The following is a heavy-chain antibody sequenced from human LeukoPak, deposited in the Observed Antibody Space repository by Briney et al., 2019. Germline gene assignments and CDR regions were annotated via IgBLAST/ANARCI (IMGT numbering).Heavy chain of an antibody. Sequence: GGSLRLSCAVSGFSFSNSGMNWVRQAPGEGLQWVSYISDISHIIYYADSVKGRFTISRDNAKNSLYLQMNSLRAEDTAVYYCARDSESSSWYYYYYMDVWGKGTTVTVSS. D-gene: IGHD6-13*01. CDR2: ISDISHII. J-gene: IGHJ6*03. V-gene: IGHV3-48*04. CDR3: ARDSESSSWYYYYYMDV. CDR1: GFSFSNSG.